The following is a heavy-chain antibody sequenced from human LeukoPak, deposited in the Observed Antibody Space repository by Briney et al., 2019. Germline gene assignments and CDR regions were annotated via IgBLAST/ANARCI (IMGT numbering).Heavy chain of an antibody. CDR1: GGSISSYY. J-gene: IGHJ6*03. Sequence: SETLSLTCTVSGGSISSYYWSWIRQPAGKGLEWIGRIYTSGSTNYNPSLKSRVTMSVDASKNQFPLKLSSVAAADTAVYYCARESPDYYDSSGYYYMDVWGKGTTVTVSS. V-gene: IGHV4-4*07. CDR2: IYTSGST. CDR3: ARESPDYYDSSGYYYMDV. D-gene: IGHD3-22*01.